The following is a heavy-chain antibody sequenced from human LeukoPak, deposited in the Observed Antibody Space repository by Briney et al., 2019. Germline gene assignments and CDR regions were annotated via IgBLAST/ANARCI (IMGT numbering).Heavy chain of an antibody. CDR1: GYTFTSYG. D-gene: IGHD3-9*01. V-gene: IGHV1-18*01. Sequence: ASVKVSCKASGYTFTSYGISWVRQAPGQGLEWMGWISAYNGNTNYAQKLQGRVTMTTDTSTSTAYMELSSLRSEDTAVYYCARETTYYDILTGPRHYYYYMDVWGKGTTVTVSS. CDR2: ISAYNGNT. CDR3: ARETTYYDILTGPRHYYYYMDV. J-gene: IGHJ6*03.